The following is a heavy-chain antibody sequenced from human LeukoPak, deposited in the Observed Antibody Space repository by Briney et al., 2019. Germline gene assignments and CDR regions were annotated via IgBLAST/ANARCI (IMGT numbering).Heavy chain of an antibody. CDR3: ARGGITMIPTEGIFDI. CDR2: INPSGGST. Sequence: ASVKVSCTASGYTFTSYYMNWVRQAPGQGLEWMGIINPSGGSTSYAHKFQGKVTMTSDTSTSTVYVELSSLRSEDTAVYYCARGGITMIPTEGIFDIWGEGRMVAVSS. CDR1: GYTFTSYY. J-gene: IGHJ3*02. D-gene: IGHD3-22*01. V-gene: IGHV1-46*01.